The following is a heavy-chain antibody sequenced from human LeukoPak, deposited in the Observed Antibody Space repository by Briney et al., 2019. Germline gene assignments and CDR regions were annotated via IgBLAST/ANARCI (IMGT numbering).Heavy chain of an antibody. D-gene: IGHD3-22*01. CDR2: ITPIFGTA. Sequence: SVKVSCKASGGTFSRFTISWVRQAPGQGFEWMGGITPIFGTANFAQKFQGRVSITADESTSTAFMELSSLRSEDTAVYYCARDESRYYYDSSGYYPPHFDYWGQGTLVTVSS. V-gene: IGHV1-69*13. CDR1: GGTFSRFT. J-gene: IGHJ4*02. CDR3: ARDESRYYYDSSGYYPPHFDY.